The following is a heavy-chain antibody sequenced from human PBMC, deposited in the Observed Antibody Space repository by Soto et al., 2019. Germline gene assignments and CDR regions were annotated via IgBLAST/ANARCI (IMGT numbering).Heavy chain of an antibody. D-gene: IGHD5-12*01. CDR1: GGSFSGYY. V-gene: IGHV4-34*01. CDR3: ASRVAFSLDY. J-gene: IGHJ4*02. CDR2: INHSGST. Sequence: SETLSLTCAVYGGSFSGYYWSWIRQPPGKGLEWIGEINHSGSTNYNPSLKSRVTISVDTSKNQFSLKLSSVTAADTAVNYCASRVAFSLDYWGQGTLVTVSS.